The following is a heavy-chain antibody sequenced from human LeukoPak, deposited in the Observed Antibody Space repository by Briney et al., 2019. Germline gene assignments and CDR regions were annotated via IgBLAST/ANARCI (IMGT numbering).Heavy chain of an antibody. D-gene: IGHD3-10*01. J-gene: IGHJ3*02. CDR3: ARDQGGGWFGESDSFDI. CDR2: ISAYSGNT. V-gene: IGHV1-18*01. Sequence: ASVKVSCKASGYMFSDYGISWVRQAPGQGLGWMGWISAYSGNTNYAQNLQDRVSMTRDTSTSTVYMELRSLRPDDTAVYFCARDQGGGWFGESDSFDIWGQGTRLTVSS. CDR1: GYMFSDYG.